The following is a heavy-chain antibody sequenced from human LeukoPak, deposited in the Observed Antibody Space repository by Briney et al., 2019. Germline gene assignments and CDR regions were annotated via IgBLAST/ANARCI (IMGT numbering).Heavy chain of an antibody. Sequence: SETLSLTCAVYGGSFSGYYWSWIRQPPGMGLEWIGEINHSGSTKYNPSLKSRVTISVDTSKNQFSLKLSSVTAADTAVYYCARGRREYDYVWGSYRHFDYWGQGTLVTVSS. D-gene: IGHD3-16*02. V-gene: IGHV4-34*01. CDR1: GGSFSGYY. CDR3: ARGRREYDYVWGSYRHFDY. J-gene: IGHJ4*02. CDR2: INHSGST.